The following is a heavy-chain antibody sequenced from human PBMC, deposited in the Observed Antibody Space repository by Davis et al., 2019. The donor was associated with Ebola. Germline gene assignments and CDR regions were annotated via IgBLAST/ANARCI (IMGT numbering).Heavy chain of an antibody. V-gene: IGHV1-2*04. CDR3: ARVRGSYCSGGSCYSYYFDY. Sequence: ASVKVSCKASGYTFTGYYMHWVRQAPGQGLEWMGWINPNSGATNYAQKFQGWVTMTRDTSISTAYMELSRLRSDDTAMYYCARVRGSYCSGGSCYSYYFDYWGQGTLVTVSS. J-gene: IGHJ4*02. D-gene: IGHD2-15*01. CDR1: GYTFTGYY. CDR2: INPNSGAT.